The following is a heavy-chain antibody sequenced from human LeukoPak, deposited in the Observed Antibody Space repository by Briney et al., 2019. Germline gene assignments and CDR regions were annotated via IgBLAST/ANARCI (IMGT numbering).Heavy chain of an antibody. D-gene: IGHD6-13*01. CDR2: INPNSGGT. Sequence: GASVKVSCKASGYTFTGYYMHWVRQAPGQGLEGMGWINPNSGGTNYAQKFQGRGTMTRDPYISTAYMELSRLRYDDTAVYYCARDPTLYGSSWYVYFDYWGQGTLVTVSS. J-gene: IGHJ4*02. CDR3: ARDPTLYGSSWYVYFDY. V-gene: IGHV1-2*02. CDR1: GYTFTGYY.